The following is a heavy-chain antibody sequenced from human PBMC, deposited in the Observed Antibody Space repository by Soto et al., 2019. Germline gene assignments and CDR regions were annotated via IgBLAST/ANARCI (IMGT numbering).Heavy chain of an antibody. Sequence: GGSLRLSCAASGFTFSSYWMSWVRQAPGKGLEWVANIKQDGSEKYYVDSVKGRFTISRDNAKNSLYLQMNSLRAEDTAVYYCARAASGSYWTPPLYYYYGMDVWGQGTTVTVSS. V-gene: IGHV3-7*03. CDR1: GFTFSSYW. CDR3: ARAASGSYWTPPLYYYYGMDV. J-gene: IGHJ6*02. D-gene: IGHD1-26*01. CDR2: IKQDGSEK.